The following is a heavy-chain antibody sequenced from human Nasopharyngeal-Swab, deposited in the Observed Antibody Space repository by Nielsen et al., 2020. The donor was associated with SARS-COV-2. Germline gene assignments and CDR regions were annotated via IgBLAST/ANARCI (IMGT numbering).Heavy chain of an antibody. D-gene: IGHD2-15*01. CDR3: TRGEVVTAARHDYYYMAV. CDR1: GYTFTSYY. CDR2: INPSGGGT. J-gene: IGHJ6*03. V-gene: IGHV1-46*01. Sequence: ASVKVSCKASGYTFTSYYVHWVRQAPGRGLEWMAIINPSGGGTNYAQKFQGRVTLTSDTSTSTVYMDLSSLRSEDTAVYYCTRGEVVTAARHDYYYMAVWGKGTTVTVSS.